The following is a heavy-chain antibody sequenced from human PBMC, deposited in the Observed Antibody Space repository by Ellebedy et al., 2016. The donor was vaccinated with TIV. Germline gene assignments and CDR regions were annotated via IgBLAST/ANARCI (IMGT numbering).Heavy chain of an antibody. CDR3: AKDKAAFYAFDM. CDR2: ISWNSGSI. Sequence: SLKISXVASGFTIADYSMHWVRHAPGKGLEWVSGISWNSGSIGYADSVKGRFTISRDNAKNSLYLQMNSLRPEDTALYYCAKDKAAFYAFDMWGQGTMVTVSS. V-gene: IGHV3-9*01. D-gene: IGHD6-25*01. J-gene: IGHJ3*02. CDR1: GFTIADYS.